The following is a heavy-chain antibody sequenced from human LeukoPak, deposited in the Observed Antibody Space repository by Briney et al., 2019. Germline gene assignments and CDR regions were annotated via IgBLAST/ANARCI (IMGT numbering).Heavy chain of an antibody. CDR1: GGSISSSSYY. V-gene: IGHV4-39*07. CDR3: ARAYSGNYFDY. CDR2: IYYSGST. Sequence: KPSETLSLTCTVPGGSISSSSYYWGWIRQPPGKGLEWIGSIYYSGSTYYNPSLKSRVTISVDTSKNQFSLKLSSVTAADTAVYYCARAYSGNYFDYWGQGTLVTVSS. J-gene: IGHJ4*02. D-gene: IGHD1-26*01.